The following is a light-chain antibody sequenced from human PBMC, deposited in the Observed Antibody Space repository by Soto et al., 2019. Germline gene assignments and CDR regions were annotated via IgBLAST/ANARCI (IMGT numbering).Light chain of an antibody. J-gene: IGKJ3*01. CDR2: GAS. CDR1: QSISSND. Sequence: EIVLTQSPGTLSLSPGERATLSCRASQSISSNDLAWYQQKPGQAPRLLIYGASFRATGIPDRFSGSGSGTDFTLTISRLEPEDFAVYYCQQYGRSPPGFTFGPGNKVDIK. V-gene: IGKV3-20*01. CDR3: QQYGRSPPGFT.